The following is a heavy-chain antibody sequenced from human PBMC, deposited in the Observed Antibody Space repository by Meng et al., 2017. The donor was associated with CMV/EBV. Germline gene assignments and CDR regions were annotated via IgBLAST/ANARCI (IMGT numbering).Heavy chain of an antibody. D-gene: IGHD4-11*01. CDR3: AKDVSHTVTTGLDY. CDR1: GFTFDDYA. J-gene: IGHJ4*02. V-gene: IGHV3-9*01. Sequence: GGSLRLSCAASGFTFDDYAMHWVRQGPGKGLEWVAGINWQSGGIVYADSVKGRFTISRDNAKDSLDLQMNSLRLEDTAFYYCAKDVSHTVTTGLDYWGQGTLVTVSS. CDR2: INWQSGGI.